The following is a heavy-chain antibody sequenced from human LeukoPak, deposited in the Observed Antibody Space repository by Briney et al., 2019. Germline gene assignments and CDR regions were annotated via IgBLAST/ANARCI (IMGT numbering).Heavy chain of an antibody. CDR2: ISYDGSNK. CDR3: AKERASRRGNLHFDY. CDR1: GFTFSSYG. J-gene: IGHJ4*02. V-gene: IGHV3-30*18. D-gene: IGHD4-23*01. Sequence: GRSLRLSCAASGFTFSSYGMHWVRQAPGKGLEWVAVISYDGSNKYYADSVKGRFTICRDNSKNTLYLQMNSPRAEDTAVYYCAKERASRRGNLHFDYWGQGTLVTVSS.